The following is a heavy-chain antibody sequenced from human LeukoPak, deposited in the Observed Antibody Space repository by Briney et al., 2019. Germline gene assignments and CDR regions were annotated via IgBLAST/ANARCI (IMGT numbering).Heavy chain of an antibody. CDR2: IYSSGST. J-gene: IGHJ4*02. D-gene: IGHD5-18*01. V-gene: IGHV3-53*01. CDR1: GFTVSNNF. Sequence: GGSLRLSCAASGFTVSNNFMGWVRQAPGKGLDWVSIIYSSGSTYYADSVKGRFTISRDNSKNTVFLQMSSLRADDTAVYYCSRLRGYSYGYGDYWGQGTLVTVSS. CDR3: SRLRGYSYGYGDY.